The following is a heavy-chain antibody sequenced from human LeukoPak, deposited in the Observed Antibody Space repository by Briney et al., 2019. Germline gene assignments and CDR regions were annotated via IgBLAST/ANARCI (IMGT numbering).Heavy chain of an antibody. Sequence: GGSLRLSCAASGFTFSSYSMNWVRKAPGKGLEWVSSISSSSSYIYYADSVKGRFTISRDNAKNSLYLQMNSLRAEDTAVYYCARGLVWRFLLDSRRDSFDIWGQGTTITVSS. CDR2: ISSSSSYI. D-gene: IGHD3-16*01. V-gene: IGHV3-21*01. CDR1: GFTFSSYS. J-gene: IGHJ3*02. CDR3: ARGLVWRFLLDSRRDSFDI.